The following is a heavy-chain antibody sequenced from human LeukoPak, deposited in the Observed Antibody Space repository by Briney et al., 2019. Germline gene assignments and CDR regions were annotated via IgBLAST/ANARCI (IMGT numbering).Heavy chain of an antibody. CDR3: ARCIAARPGDY. Sequence: GGSLRLSCAASGFTFSACWMSWVRLAPGKGLEWVANIKQDGSQKYYVDSVKGRFTISRDNAKNSLYLQMNSLRAEDTAVYYCARCIAARPGDYWGQGTLVTVSS. D-gene: IGHD6-6*01. V-gene: IGHV3-7*01. CDR1: GFTFSACW. CDR2: IKQDGSQK. J-gene: IGHJ4*02.